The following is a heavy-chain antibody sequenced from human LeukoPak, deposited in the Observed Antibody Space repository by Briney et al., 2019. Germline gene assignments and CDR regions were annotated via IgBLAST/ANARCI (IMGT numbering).Heavy chain of an antibody. CDR1: GGTFISYA. V-gene: IGHV1-69*04. Sequence: SVKVSCKASGGTFISYAISWGRQAPGQGLEGMGRIIPIFGIANYAQKFQGRVTITADKSTSTAYIELSSLRSEDTAVYYCARDGYNQSMDVWGQGTTVAVSS. D-gene: IGHD5-24*01. CDR2: IIPIFGIA. J-gene: IGHJ6*02. CDR3: ARDGYNQSMDV.